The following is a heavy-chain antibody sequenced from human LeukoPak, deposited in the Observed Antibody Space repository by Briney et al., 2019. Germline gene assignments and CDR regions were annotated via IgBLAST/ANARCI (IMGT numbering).Heavy chain of an antibody. V-gene: IGHV3-21*01. CDR2: ISSSSSYI. J-gene: IGHJ4*02. CDR3: ARDRIAVAGKEIDY. D-gene: IGHD6-19*01. CDR1: GFTFSSYS. Sequence: PGGSLRLSCAASGFTFSSYSMNWVRQAPGKGLEWVSSISSSSSYIYYADSVKGRFTISRDNAKNSLYLQMNSLRAEDTAVYYCARDRIAVAGKEIDYWGQGTLVTVSS.